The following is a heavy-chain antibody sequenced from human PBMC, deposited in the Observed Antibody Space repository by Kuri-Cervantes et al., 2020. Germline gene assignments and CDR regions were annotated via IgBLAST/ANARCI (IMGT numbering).Heavy chain of an antibody. CDR1: GYTFTSYY. CDR2: INPSGGST. D-gene: IGHD6-19*01. J-gene: IGHJ3*02. CDR3: ATGAPVAGPNDAFDI. V-gene: IGHV1-46*01. Sequence: ASVKVSCKASGYTFTSYYMHWVRQAPGQGLEWMGIINPSGGSTSYAQKFQGRVTMTEDTSTDTAYMELSSLRSEDTAVYYCATGAPVAGPNDAFDIWGQGTMVTVSS.